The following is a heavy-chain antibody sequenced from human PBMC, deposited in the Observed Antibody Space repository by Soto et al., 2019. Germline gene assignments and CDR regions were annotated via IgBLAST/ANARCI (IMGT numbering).Heavy chain of an antibody. Sequence: EVQVLESGGGLVQPGGSLRLSCAASGFTFSSYAMSWVRQAPGQGLEWVSAISGSGSNPYYADSVKGRFTISRDNSKNTLYLQMNSLRAEDNALYYCATTASMTIRDGFDHWGQGTLVTVSS. D-gene: IGHD4-17*01. V-gene: IGHV3-23*01. J-gene: IGHJ4*02. CDR2: ISGSGSNP. CDR3: ATTASMTIRDGFDH. CDR1: GFTFSSYA.